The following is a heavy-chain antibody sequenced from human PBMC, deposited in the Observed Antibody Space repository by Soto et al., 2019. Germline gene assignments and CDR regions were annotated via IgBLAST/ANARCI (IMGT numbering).Heavy chain of an antibody. J-gene: IGHJ6*02. CDR1: GGSISNSSYY. D-gene: IGHD2-8*01. Sequence: PSETLSLTCTVSGGSISNSSYYWAWIRQPPGKGLEWIGTIYYTGRTYYNPSLKSRVTMSVDTSKNQFSLKLSSVTAADTAVYYCARRALTRTKGYYYGLDVWGQGTTVTVSS. CDR3: ARRALTRTKGYYYGLDV. V-gene: IGHV4-39*01. CDR2: IYYTGRT.